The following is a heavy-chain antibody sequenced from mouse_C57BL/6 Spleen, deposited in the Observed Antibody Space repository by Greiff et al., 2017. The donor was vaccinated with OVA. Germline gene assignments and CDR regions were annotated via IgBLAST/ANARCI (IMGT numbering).Heavy chain of an antibody. Sequence: VQLQQSDAELVKPGASVKISCKVSGYTFTDYTIHWMKQRPEQGLEWIGYIYPRDGSTKYNEKFKGKATLTADKSSSTSYMQLNSLTSEDSAVYFCARDYGSSYGYWYFDVWGTGTTVTVSS. D-gene: IGHD1-1*01. CDR3: ARDYGSSYGYWYFDV. J-gene: IGHJ1*03. CDR1: GYTFTDYT. CDR2: IYPRDGST. V-gene: IGHV1-78*01.